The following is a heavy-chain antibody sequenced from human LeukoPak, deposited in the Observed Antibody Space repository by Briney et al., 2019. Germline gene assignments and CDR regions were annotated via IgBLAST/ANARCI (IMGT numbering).Heavy chain of an antibody. V-gene: IGHV3-23*01. D-gene: IGHD3-3*01. Sequence: GGSLRLSCAASGFTFSSYAMSWVRQDPGKGLEWVSAISGSGGSTYYADSVKGRFTISRDNAKNSLYLQMNSLRAEDTAVYYCARSTKLTIFDDYWGQGTLVTVSS. CDR3: ARSTKLTIFDDY. CDR2: ISGSGGST. J-gene: IGHJ4*02. CDR1: GFTFSSYA.